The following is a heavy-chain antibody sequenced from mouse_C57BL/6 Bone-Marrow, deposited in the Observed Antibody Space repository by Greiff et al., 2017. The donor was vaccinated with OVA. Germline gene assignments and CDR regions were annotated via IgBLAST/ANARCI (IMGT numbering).Heavy chain of an antibody. V-gene: IGHV1-4*01. Sequence: QVQLKQSGAELARPGASVKMSCKASGYTFTSYTIHWVKQRPGQGLEWIGYIDPTNDYTNYNQKFKGKATLTADKSSSTAYMQLSSLTSEDSAVYYCARTYYFDYWGQGTTLTVSS. CDR3: ARTYYFDY. J-gene: IGHJ2*01. CDR1: GYTFTSYT. CDR2: IDPTNDYT.